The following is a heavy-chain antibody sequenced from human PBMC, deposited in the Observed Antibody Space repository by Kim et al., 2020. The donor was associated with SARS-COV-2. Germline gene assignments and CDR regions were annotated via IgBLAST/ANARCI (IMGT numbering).Heavy chain of an antibody. CDR2: IKEDGRAT. CDR3: AREPYDSSGYGAFDY. J-gene: IGHJ4*01. CDR1: GFAFSTSW. V-gene: IGHV3-7*01. Sequence: GGSLRLSCVGSGFAFSTSWMTWVRQVPGKGLEWVANIKEDGRATYYVDSVKGRFIISRDNAKSSVYLQMNSLRAEDTAVYCCAREPYDSSGYGAFDYWG. D-gene: IGHD3-22*01.